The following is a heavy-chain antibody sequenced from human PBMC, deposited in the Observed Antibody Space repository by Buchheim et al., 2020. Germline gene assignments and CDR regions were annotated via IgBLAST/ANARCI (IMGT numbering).Heavy chain of an antibody. V-gene: IGHV4-39*07. CDR1: GGSIDSRNYY. CDR2: ICSTGTT. D-gene: IGHD3-22*01. J-gene: IGHJ4*02. CDR3: ARDPYYYDNSGYKYFFDY. Sequence: QLQLQESGPGLVKPSETLSLTCTVSGGSIDSRNYYWGWIRQPPGEGLEWIGTICSTGTTYYNPSLKSRVTISVAKSKNQFSLKLSSVTAADTAVYYCARDPYYYDNSGYKYFFDYWGQGIL.